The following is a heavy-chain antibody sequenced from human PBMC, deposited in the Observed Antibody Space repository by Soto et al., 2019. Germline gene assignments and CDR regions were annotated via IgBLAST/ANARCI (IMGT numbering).Heavy chain of an antibody. D-gene: IGHD6-6*01. J-gene: IGHJ4*02. CDR2: ISGSGGST. CDR1: GFTFSSYA. CDR3: AKDRIAARTFDY. V-gene: IGHV3-23*01. Sequence: PGWSLRLSCAASGFTFSSYAMSWVRQAPGKGLEWVSAISGSGGSTYYADSVKGRFTISRDNSKNTLYLQMNSLRAEDTAVYYCAKDRIAARTFDYWGQGTLVTVSS.